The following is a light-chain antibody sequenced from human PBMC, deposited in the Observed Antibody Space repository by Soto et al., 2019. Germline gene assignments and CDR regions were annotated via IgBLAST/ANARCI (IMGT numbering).Light chain of an antibody. J-gene: IGLJ3*02. V-gene: IGLV2-14*01. CDR3: SSYTSSTTLV. CDR2: EVS. CDR1: SSDVGGYNY. Sequence: QSVLTQPASVSGSPGQSITISCTGISSDVGGYNYVSWYQHHPGKAPKLMIYEVSNRPSGVSNRFSGSKSGNTASLTISGLQAEDEAEYYCSSYTSSTTLVFGGGTKVTVL.